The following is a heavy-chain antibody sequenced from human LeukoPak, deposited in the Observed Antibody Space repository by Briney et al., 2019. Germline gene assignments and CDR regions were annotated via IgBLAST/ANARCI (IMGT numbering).Heavy chain of an antibody. CDR1: GYTFTAYY. J-gene: IGHJ6*03. Sequence: GASVKVSCKAFGYTFTAYYMHWVRQAPGQGLEWMGWINAYNGNTDYAQRVQGRVTMTTDTSTSTAYMELRSLRSDDTAVYYCARDRHIAAAVYYYYMDVWGKGTPVTVS. D-gene: IGHD6-13*01. V-gene: IGHV1-18*04. CDR3: ARDRHIAAAVYYYYMDV. CDR2: INAYNGNT.